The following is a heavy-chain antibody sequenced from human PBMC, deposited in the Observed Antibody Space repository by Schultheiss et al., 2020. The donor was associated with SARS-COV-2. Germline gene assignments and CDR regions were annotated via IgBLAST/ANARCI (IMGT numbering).Heavy chain of an antibody. J-gene: IGHJ6*02. CDR2: ISSSGSTI. CDR3: ARDKVSNSAAEDYYYGMDV. V-gene: IGHV3-11*01. CDR1: GFTFSDYY. Sequence: GESLKISCAASGFTFSDYYMSWIRQAPGKGLEWVSYISSSGSTIYYADSVKGRFTISRDNAKNSLYLQMNSLRAEDTAVYYCARDKVSNSAAEDYYYGMDVWGQGTTVTVSS. D-gene: IGHD6-13*01.